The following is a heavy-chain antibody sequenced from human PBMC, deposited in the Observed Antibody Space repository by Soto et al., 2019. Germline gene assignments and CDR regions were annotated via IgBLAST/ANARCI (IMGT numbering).Heavy chain of an antibody. CDR1: GFTFSSYG. CDR3: AKDRPWLVYYYYYGMDV. D-gene: IGHD6-19*01. V-gene: IGHV3-30*18. CDR2: ISYDGSNK. J-gene: IGHJ6*02. Sequence: QVQLVESGGGVVQPGRSLRLSCAASGFTFSSYGMHWVRQAPGKGLEWVAVISYDGSNKYYADSVKGRFTISRDNSKNTLYLQMNSLRAEDTAVYYCAKDRPWLVYYYYYGMDVWGQGTTVTVSS.